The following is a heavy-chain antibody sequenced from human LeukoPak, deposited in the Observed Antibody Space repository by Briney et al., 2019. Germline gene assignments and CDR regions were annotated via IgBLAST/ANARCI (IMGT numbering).Heavy chain of an antibody. CDR3: ASDRSSTMVRGVIVD. J-gene: IGHJ4*02. CDR2: IIPIFGTA. CDR1: GGTFSSYA. D-gene: IGHD3-10*01. Sequence: WASVKVSCKASGGTFSSYAISWVRQAPGQGLEWMGGIIPIFGTANYAQKFQGRVTITADESTSTAYMELSSLRSEDTAVYYCASDRSSTMVRGVIVDWGQGTLVTVSS. V-gene: IGHV1-69*13.